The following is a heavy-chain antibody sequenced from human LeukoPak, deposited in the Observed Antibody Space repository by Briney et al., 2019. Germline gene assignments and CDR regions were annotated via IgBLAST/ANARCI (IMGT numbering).Heavy chain of an antibody. Sequence: SETLSLTCTVSGGSISYYYWSWIRQPPGKGLEWIGYIYYSGSTYYNPSLKSRVTISVDTSKNQFSLKLSSVTAADTAVYYCARDVYYYDSSGYYFEAFDIWGQGTMVTVSS. CDR3: ARDVYYYDSSGYYFEAFDI. V-gene: IGHV4-59*12. CDR1: GGSISYYY. J-gene: IGHJ3*02. CDR2: IYYSGST. D-gene: IGHD3-22*01.